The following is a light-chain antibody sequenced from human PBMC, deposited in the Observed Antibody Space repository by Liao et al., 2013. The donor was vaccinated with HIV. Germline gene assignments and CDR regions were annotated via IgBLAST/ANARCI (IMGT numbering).Light chain of an antibody. Sequence: SYGLTQPPSVSVSTGQTASITCYGDNLSNILGNKYLHWYLQRPGQSPVLVIYQDSKRPSGIPERFSGSSSGTTVTLTISGAQVEDEADYYCYCAADTNRVFGGGTKLTVL. CDR1: NLSNILGNKY. CDR3: YCAADTNRV. CDR2: QDS. V-gene: IGLV3-27*01. J-gene: IGLJ3*02.